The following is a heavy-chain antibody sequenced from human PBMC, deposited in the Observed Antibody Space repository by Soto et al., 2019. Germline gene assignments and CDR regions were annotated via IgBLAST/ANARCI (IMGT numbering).Heavy chain of an antibody. J-gene: IGHJ6*02. D-gene: IGHD3-10*02. V-gene: IGHV3-53*01. CDR2: IYSGGDI. CDR3: ARNVGLDYGLDV. Sequence: GGSLRLSCAASVFIFTNNYMRWVRQAPGKGLEWVSVIYSGGDIYYGDSVKGRFTISRDNSKNTLYLQMNTLRAEDTAVYYCARNVGLDYGLDVWGQGTTVTVSS. CDR1: VFIFTNNY.